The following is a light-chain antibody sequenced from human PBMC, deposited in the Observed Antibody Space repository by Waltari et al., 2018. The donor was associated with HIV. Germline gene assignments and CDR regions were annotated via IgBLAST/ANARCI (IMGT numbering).Light chain of an antibody. CDR3: YSTDNSGHHRV. J-gene: IGLJ2*01. CDR1: ALPKKY. CDR2: EDS. V-gene: IGLV3-10*01. Sequence: SYELTQPHSVAVSPGQTARITCTGDALPKKYAAWYQQKADQAPVLVIYEDSKRPSGFPERFSGSSSGTTATLTISGAQVDDEADYYCYSTDNSGHHRVFGTGTKLTVL.